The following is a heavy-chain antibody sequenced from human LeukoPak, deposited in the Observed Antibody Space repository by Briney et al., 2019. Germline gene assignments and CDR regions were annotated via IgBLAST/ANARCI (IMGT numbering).Heavy chain of an antibody. D-gene: IGHD6-6*01. J-gene: IGHJ4*02. V-gene: IGHV3-23*01. CDR1: GFIFSSYA. CDR2: ISGSGGST. Sequence: GGSLRLSCAASGFIFSSYAMSWVRQAPGKGLEWVSAISGSGGSTYYADSVKGRFTISRDNAKNSLYLQMNSLRAEDTAVYYCAREIAARPYWGQGTLVTVSS. CDR3: AREIAARPY.